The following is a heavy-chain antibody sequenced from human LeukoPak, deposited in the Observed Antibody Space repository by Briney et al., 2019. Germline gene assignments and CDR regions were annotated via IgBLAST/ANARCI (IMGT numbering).Heavy chain of an antibody. D-gene: IGHD3-16*02. V-gene: IGHV3-48*03. J-gene: IGHJ6*02. CDR1: GFTFSSYE. CDR2: GSQSGATT. CDR3: ARVERLRLGELSAPWAMDV. Sequence: PGGSLRLSCAASGFTFSSYEIQWVSQAPGKGLEWISYGSQSGATTYFADSVKGRFIISRDNAKNSLYMQMNSLRAEDTAVYYCARVERLRLGELSAPWAMDVWGQGTTVTVSS.